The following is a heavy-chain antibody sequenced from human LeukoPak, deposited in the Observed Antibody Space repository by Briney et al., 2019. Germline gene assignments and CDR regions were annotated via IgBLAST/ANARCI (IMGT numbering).Heavy chain of an antibody. J-gene: IGHJ5*02. V-gene: IGHV1-69*05. CDR2: IIPIFGTA. CDR1: GGTFSSYA. Sequence: SVKVSCKASGGTFSSYAISWVRQAPGQGLEWMGGIIPIFGTANYAQKFQGRVTITTDESTSTAYMELSSLRSEDTAVYYCARVSYYDFWSGYYYSRAIDPWGQGTLVTVSS. CDR3: ARVSYYDFWSGYYYSRAIDP. D-gene: IGHD3-3*01.